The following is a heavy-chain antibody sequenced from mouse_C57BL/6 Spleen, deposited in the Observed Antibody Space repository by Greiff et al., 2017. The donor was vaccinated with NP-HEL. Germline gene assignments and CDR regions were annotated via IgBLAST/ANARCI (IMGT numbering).Heavy chain of an antibody. CDR1: GFTFSDYG. J-gene: IGHJ4*01. CDR3: ARTSSGYEMDY. D-gene: IGHD3-2*02. Sequence: EVKVVESGGGLVKPGGSLKLSCAASGFTFSDYGMHWVRQAPEKGLEWVAYISSGSSTIYYADTVKGRFTISRDNAKNTLFLQMTSLRSEDTAMYYCARTSSGYEMDYWGQGTSVTVSS. V-gene: IGHV5-17*01. CDR2: ISSGSSTI.